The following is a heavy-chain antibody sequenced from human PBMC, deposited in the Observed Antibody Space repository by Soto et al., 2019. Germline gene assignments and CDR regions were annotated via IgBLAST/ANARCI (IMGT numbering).Heavy chain of an antibody. J-gene: IGHJ5*02. CDR2: INAGNGNT. CDR1: GYTFTSYA. D-gene: IGHD3-3*01. CDR3: AKEPYYDFSVWFDP. V-gene: IGHV1-3*01. Sequence: VKVSCKASGYTFTSYAMHWVRQAPGQRLEWMGWINAGNGNTKYSQKFQGRVTITRDTSASTAYMELSSLRSEDTAVYYCAKEPYYDFSVWFDPWGQGTLVTVSS.